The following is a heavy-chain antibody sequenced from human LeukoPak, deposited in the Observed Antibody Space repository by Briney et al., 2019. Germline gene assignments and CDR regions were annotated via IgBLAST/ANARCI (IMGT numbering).Heavy chain of an antibody. CDR1: GGSISSSSYY. CDR3: AWPYYYDSSGYFDY. Sequence: SETLSLTCTVSGGSISSSSYYWGWIRQPPGKGLEWIGSIYYSGSTYYNPSLKSRVTISVDTSKDQFSLKLSSVTAADTAVYYCAWPYYYDSSGYFDYWGQGTLVTVSS. CDR2: IYYSGST. V-gene: IGHV4-39*01. D-gene: IGHD3-22*01. J-gene: IGHJ4*02.